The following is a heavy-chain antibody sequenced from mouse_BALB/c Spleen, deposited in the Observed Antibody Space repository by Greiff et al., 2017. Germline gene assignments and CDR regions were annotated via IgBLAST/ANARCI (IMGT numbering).Heavy chain of an antibody. Sequence: DVKLVESGAELVKPGASVKLSCTASGFNIKDTYMHWVKQRPEQGLEWIGRIDPANGNTKYDPKFQGKATITADTSSNTAYLQLSSLTSEDTAVYYCANYYGSSPGWFAYWGQGTLVTVSA. V-gene: IGHV14-3*02. CDR1: GFNIKDTY. CDR2: IDPANGNT. D-gene: IGHD1-1*01. J-gene: IGHJ3*01. CDR3: ANYYGSSPGWFAY.